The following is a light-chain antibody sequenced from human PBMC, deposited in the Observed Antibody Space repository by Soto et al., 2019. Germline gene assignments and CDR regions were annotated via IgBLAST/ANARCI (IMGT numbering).Light chain of an antibody. CDR2: PAS. V-gene: IGKV1-8*01. Sequence: AIRMTQSPSPFSASAGDRVTITCRASQGISSYLAWYQQNPGKAPKILISPASTLQSGVPSRFRGSGSGTDFTLTISCLQSDDFATYYCQQYYSYPLTFGGGTKVEIK. CDR3: QQYYSYPLT. CDR1: QGISSY. J-gene: IGKJ4*02.